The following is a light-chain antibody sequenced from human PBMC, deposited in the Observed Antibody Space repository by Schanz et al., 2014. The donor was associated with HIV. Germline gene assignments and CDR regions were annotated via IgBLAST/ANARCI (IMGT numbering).Light chain of an antibody. CDR3: GTWDSSLSAGV. Sequence: QSVLTQPPSTSGAPGQRVTISCSGGSSNIGSEPVNWYQQLPGTAPRLLIYRNNQRPSGVPDRFSGSKSGTSASLAITGLQTGDEADYYCGTWDSSLSAGVFGGGTKLTVL. V-gene: IGLV1-44*01. CDR1: SSNIGSEP. CDR2: RNN. J-gene: IGLJ3*02.